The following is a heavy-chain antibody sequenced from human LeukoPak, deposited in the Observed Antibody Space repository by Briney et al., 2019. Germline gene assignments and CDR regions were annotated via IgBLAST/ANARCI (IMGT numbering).Heavy chain of an antibody. CDR3: ARECDIVVVPAAYDAFDI. CDR1: GGSISSYY. V-gene: IGHV4-4*07. D-gene: IGHD2-2*01. J-gene: IGHJ3*02. CDR2: IYTSGST. Sequence: PSETLSLTCTVSGGSISSYYWSWIRQPAGKGLEWIGRIYTSGSTNYNPSLKGRVTISVDKSKNQFSLKLSSVTAADTAVYYCARECDIVVVPAAYDAFDIWGQGTMVTVSS.